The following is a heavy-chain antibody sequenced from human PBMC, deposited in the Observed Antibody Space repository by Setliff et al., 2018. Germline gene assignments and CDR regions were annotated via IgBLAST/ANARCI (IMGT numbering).Heavy chain of an antibody. V-gene: IGHV3-30-3*01. CDR3: ARRVDYCGGECYLPPPDTY. J-gene: IGHJ4*02. CDR2: MSLDENNK. CDR1: GFTFTNYI. D-gene: IGHD2-21*01. Sequence: GGSLRLSCAASGFTFTNYIIHWVRQDPGKGLEWVAVMSLDENNKYYADSERGRFTISRDISKNTLYLQMNSLRPEDTAVYYCARRVDYCGGECYLPPPDTYWGQGTLVTVSS.